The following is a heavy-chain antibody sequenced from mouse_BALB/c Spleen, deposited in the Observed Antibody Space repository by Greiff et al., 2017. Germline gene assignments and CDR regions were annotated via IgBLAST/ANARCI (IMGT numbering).Heavy chain of an antibody. Sequence: EVHPVESGGGLVQPGGSLKLSCAASGFTFSSYTMSWVRQTPEKRLEWVAYISNGGGSTYYPDTVKGRFTISRDNAKNTLYLQMSSLKSEDTAMYYCARRLTGDAYWGQGTLVTVSA. CDR1: GFTFSSYT. CDR2: ISNGGGST. V-gene: IGHV5-12-2*01. D-gene: IGHD4-1*01. J-gene: IGHJ3*01. CDR3: ARRLTGDAY.